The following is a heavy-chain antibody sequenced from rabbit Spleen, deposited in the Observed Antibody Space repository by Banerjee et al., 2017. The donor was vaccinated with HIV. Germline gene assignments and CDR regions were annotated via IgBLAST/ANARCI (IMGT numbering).Heavy chain of an antibody. V-gene: IGHV1S45*01. D-gene: IGHD1-1*01. Sequence: QEQLVESGGGLVKPEGSLTLTCKASGVYFNDKDVMCWVRHAPGKGLEWVSCINSFGGWPVYAAWMKDRFPISKPSWTTVTLHMTGLTAADTATYFCARDLPGVIGWNFNLWGPGTLVAVS. J-gene: IGHJ4*01. CDR2: INSFGGWP. CDR3: ARDLPGVIGWNFNL. CDR1: GVYFNDKDV.